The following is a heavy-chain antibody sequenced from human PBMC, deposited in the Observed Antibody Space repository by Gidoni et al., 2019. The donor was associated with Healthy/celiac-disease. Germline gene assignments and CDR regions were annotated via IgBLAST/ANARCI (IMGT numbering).Heavy chain of an antibody. Sequence: EVQLVESGGGLVQPGGSLRLSCSASGFTFSSYAMHWVRQAPGKGLEYVSAISSNGGSTYYADSVKGRFTISRDNSKNTLYLQMSSLRAEDTAVYYCVRGTMVPRGGNSIPYYFDYWGQGTLVTVSS. CDR2: ISSNGGST. CDR3: VRGTMVPRGGNSIPYYFDY. CDR1: GFTFSSYA. J-gene: IGHJ4*02. D-gene: IGHD2-21*02. V-gene: IGHV3-64D*06.